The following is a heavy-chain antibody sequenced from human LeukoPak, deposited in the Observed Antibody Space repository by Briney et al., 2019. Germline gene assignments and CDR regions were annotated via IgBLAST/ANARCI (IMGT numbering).Heavy chain of an antibody. J-gene: IGHJ4*02. CDR1: GFTFSSYS. CDR2: ISSSSSYI. D-gene: IGHD3-9*01. Sequence: PGGSLRLSCAASGFTFSSYSMNWVRQAPGKGLEWVSSISSSSSYIYYADSVKGRFTISRDNAKNSLYLQMNSLRAEDTAVYYCARDGGILTGYYNYWGQGTLVTVSS. V-gene: IGHV3-21*01. CDR3: ARDGGILTGYYNY.